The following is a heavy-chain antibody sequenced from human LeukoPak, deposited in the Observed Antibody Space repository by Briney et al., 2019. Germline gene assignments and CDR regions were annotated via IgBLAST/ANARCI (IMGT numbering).Heavy chain of an antibody. CDR2: INPNSGGT. CDR3: ARPNGIAAAVGWFDP. D-gene: IGHD6-13*01. CDR1: GYTFTGYY. J-gene: IGHJ5*02. Sequence: GASVKVSCTASGYTFTGYYMHWVRQAPGQGLEWMGWINPNSGGTNYAQKFQGRVTMTRDTSISTAYMELSRLRSDDTAVYYCARPNGIAAAVGWFDPWGQGTLVTVSS. V-gene: IGHV1-2*02.